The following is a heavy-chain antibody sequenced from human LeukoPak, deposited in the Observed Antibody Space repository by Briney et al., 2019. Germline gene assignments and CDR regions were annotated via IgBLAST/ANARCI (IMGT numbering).Heavy chain of an antibody. CDR1: GGSISSGDYY. J-gene: IGHJ6*02. CDR2: IYYSGST. Sequence: ASQTLSLTCTVSGGSISSGDYYWSWIRQPPGKGLEWIGYIYYSGSTYYNPSLKSRVTISVDTSKNQFSLKVSSVTAADTAVYYCVRDTLRWLGPKKGYGMDVWGQGTTVTVSS. D-gene: IGHD5-24*01. CDR3: VRDTLRWLGPKKGYGMDV. V-gene: IGHV4-30-4*01.